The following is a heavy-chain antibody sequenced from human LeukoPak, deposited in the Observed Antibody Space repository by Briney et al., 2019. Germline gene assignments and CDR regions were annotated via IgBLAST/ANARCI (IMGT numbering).Heavy chain of an antibody. CDR1: VYTFTDYF. Sequence: ASVKVSCKASVYTFTDYFMHWVRQAPGQGLDWMGWINPNSGGTNYAQKFQGRVTMTRDTSIGTAYMERSRLRSDDTAVYYCARGLSLWFGELGYFDYWGQGTLVTASS. CDR3: ARGLSLWFGELGYFDY. D-gene: IGHD3-10*01. CDR2: INPNSGGT. J-gene: IGHJ4*02. V-gene: IGHV1-2*02.